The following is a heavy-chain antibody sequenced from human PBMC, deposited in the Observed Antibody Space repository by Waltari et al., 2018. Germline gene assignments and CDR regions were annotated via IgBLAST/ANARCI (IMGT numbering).Heavy chain of an antibody. D-gene: IGHD1-26*01. Sequence: QVQLVQSGAEVKKPGASVKVSCKASGYTFTSYAMHWVRQAPGQRLEWMGWINDGNGNKKYSRKVQGRVTMTRDTSASTAYMELSSLRSEDTAVYYCARDKGIVGATYRYNWFEPWGQGTLVTVSS. J-gene: IGHJ5*02. CDR2: INDGNGNK. CDR3: ARDKGIVGATYRYNWFEP. V-gene: IGHV1-3*01. CDR1: GYTFTSYA.